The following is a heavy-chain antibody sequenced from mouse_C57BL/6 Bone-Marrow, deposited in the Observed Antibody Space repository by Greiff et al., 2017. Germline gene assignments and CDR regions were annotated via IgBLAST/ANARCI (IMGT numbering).Heavy chain of an antibody. CDR2: IWRGGST. V-gene: IGHV2-2*01. D-gene: IGHD4-1*01. CDR1: GYSLTSYG. CDR3: ARSWGFDY. J-gene: IGHJ2*01. Sequence: QVQLQQSGPGLVLPSQSLSITCTASGYSLTSYGVHWVRQSPGQGLEWLGEIWRGGSTAYNTAFISSLSIIKDNSNCHVFFKMISRQAAETAIYYCARSWGFDYWGQGTTLTVSS.